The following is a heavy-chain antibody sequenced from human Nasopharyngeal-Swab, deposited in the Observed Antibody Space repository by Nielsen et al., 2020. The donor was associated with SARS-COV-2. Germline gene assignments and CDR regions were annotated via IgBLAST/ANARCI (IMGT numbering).Heavy chain of an antibody. V-gene: IGHV3-30-3*01. CDR3: ARVLGDYGDS. CDR2: ISYDGSNK. J-gene: IGHJ4*02. CDR1: GFTFSSYA. Sequence: GESLKISCAASGFTFSSYAMHWVRQAPGKGLEWVAVISYDGSNKYYADSVKGRFTISRDNSKNTLYLQMNSLRPEDTAVYYCARVLGDYGDSWGQGTLVTVSS. D-gene: IGHD1-26*01.